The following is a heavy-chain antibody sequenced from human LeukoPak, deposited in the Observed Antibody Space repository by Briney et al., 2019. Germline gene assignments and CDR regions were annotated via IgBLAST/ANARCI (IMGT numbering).Heavy chain of an antibody. CDR3: AKVAWLTGWNYYFDY. V-gene: IGHV3-23*01. CDR2: ISGSGGST. J-gene: IGHJ4*02. D-gene: IGHD5-12*01. CDR1: GFTFSSYA. Sequence: GGSLSLSCAASGFTFSSYAMSWVRQAPGKGREWVSAISGSGGSTYYADSVKGRFTISRDNSKNTLYLQMNSLRAEDTAAYYCAKVAWLTGWNYYFDYWGQGTLVTVSS.